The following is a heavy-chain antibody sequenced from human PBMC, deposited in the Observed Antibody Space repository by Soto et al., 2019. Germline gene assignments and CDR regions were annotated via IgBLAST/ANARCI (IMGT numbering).Heavy chain of an antibody. J-gene: IGHJ4*02. CDR2: IYPGDSDT. D-gene: IGHD2-15*01. Sequence: PGESLKISCKGSGYSFTSYWIGWVRQMPGKGLEWMGIIYPGDSDTRYSPSFQGQVTISADKSISTAYLQWSSLQASDTAMYYCARGTVVVAAETTSGFDYWGQGTLVTVSS. V-gene: IGHV5-51*01. CDR3: ARGTVVVAAETTSGFDY. CDR1: GYSFTSYW.